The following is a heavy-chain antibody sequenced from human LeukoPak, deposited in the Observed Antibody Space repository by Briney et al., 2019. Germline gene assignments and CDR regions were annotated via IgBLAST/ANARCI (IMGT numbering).Heavy chain of an antibody. Sequence: SETLSLTCGVSGYSISSGYYWGWIRQPPGKGLEWIGSLFYGGSTYYNPSLKSRVTISVDTSKTQFSLGLSSVTAADTAVYYCARWQVGATPYYYYYMDVWGKGTTVAVSS. CDR1: GYSISSGYY. D-gene: IGHD1-26*01. CDR2: LFYGGST. CDR3: ARWQVGATPYYYYYMDV. V-gene: IGHV4-38-2*01. J-gene: IGHJ6*03.